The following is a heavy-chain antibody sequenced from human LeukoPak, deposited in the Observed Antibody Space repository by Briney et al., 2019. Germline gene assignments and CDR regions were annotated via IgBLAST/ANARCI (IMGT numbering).Heavy chain of an antibody. CDR3: ARVFGCSSTSCYGGADY. Sequence: SETLSLTCTVSGGAISSYCWSWIRQPAGKGLEWIGRIYTSGSTNYNPSLKSRVTISVDTSKNQFSLKLSSVTAADTAVYYCARVFGCSSTSCYGGADYWGQGTLVTVSS. J-gene: IGHJ4*02. CDR1: GGAISSYC. D-gene: IGHD2-2*01. CDR2: IYTSGST. V-gene: IGHV4-4*07.